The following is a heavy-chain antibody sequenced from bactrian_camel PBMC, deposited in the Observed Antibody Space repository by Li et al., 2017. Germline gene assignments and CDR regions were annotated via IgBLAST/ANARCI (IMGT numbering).Heavy chain of an antibody. CDR2: ILSGA. CDR3: ATDRGLTWYAGNWCLKIVYDY. J-gene: IGHJ4*01. CDR1: GFSISTFR. D-gene: IGHD6*01. V-gene: IGHV3S1*01. Sequence: HVQLVESGGGLVQPGGSLRLSCAASGFSISTFRLSWFRQAPGKEREGVAGILSGASYHDSVKGRFTISKDNAESTVYLEMNSLKSEDTAMYYCATDRGLTWYAGNWCLKIVYDYWGQGTQVTVS.